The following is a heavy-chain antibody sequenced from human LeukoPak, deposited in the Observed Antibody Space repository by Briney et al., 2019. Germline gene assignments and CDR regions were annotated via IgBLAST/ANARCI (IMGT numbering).Heavy chain of an antibody. CDR3: AKRGAEVGASVAPGDY. CDR1: GFTVSSNY. CDR2: ISGSGSA. D-gene: IGHD1-26*01. V-gene: IGHV3-53*01. J-gene: IGHJ4*02. Sequence: GGSLRLSCPASGFTVSSNYMSWVRQAPGKGLEWVSGISGSGSAYYADSVKGRFSISRDKSKNTVYLQMDSLRAEDTAVYYCAKRGAEVGASVAPGDYWGQGTRLTVSS.